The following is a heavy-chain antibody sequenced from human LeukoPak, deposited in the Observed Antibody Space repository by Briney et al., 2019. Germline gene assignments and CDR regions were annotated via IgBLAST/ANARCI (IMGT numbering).Heavy chain of an antibody. J-gene: IGHJ4*02. V-gene: IGHV5-51*01. CDR1: GYTFTGYR. Sequence: GESLKISCKASGYTFTGYRIGWVRQMPGQGLEWMGIVYPSDSNTRYSPSSQGRVTISADKSVSTAYLQWSSLQASDTAIYYCVGSTGYPYYFDYWGQGTLVTVSS. CDR3: VGSTGYPYYFDY. D-gene: IGHD3-9*01. CDR2: VYPSDSNT.